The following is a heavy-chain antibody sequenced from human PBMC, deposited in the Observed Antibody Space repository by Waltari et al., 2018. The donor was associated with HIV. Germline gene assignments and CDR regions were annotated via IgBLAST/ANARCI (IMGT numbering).Heavy chain of an antibody. CDR1: GGSISSSSYY. V-gene: IGHV4-39*01. D-gene: IGHD3-16*01. CDR2: IYYSGST. Sequence: QLQLQESGPGLVKPSETLSLTCTVSGGSISSSSYYWGWIRQPPGKGLEWIGSIYYSGSTYYNPSLKSRVTISVDTSKNQFSLKLSSVTAADTAVYYCARHAPRGQEALLGPGFDIWGQGTMVTVSS. J-gene: IGHJ3*02. CDR3: ARHAPRGQEALLGPGFDI.